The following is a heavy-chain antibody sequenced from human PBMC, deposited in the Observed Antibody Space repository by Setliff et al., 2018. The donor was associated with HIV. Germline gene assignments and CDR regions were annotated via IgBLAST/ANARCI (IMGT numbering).Heavy chain of an antibody. D-gene: IGHD6-13*01. CDR3: ARHAAAAPFRY. V-gene: IGHV4-4*09. CDR2: IYTSGST. Sequence: SETLSLTCAVSGYSISSGYYWSWIRQPPGKGLEWIGYIYTSGSTNYNPSLKSRVTISVDTSKNQFSLKLSSVTAADTAVYFCARHAAAAPFRYWGQGTLVTVSS. CDR1: GYSISSGYY. J-gene: IGHJ4*02.